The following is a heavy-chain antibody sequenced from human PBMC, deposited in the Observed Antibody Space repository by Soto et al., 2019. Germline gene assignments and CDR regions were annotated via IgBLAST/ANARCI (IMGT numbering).Heavy chain of an antibody. V-gene: IGHV4-4*07. CDR2: IYTSGST. J-gene: IGHJ4*02. D-gene: IGHD5-12*01. Sequence: SETLSLTCTVSGGSISSYYWSWIRQPAGKGLEWIGRIYTSGSTNYNPSLKSRVTMSVDTSKNQFSLQLSSVTAADTAVYYCARVARGYSGYDSQLFDYWGQGTLVTVSS. CDR3: ARVARGYSGYDSQLFDY. CDR1: GGSISSYY.